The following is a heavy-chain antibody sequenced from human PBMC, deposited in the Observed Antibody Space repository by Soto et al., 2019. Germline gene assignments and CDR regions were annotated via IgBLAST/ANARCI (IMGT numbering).Heavy chain of an antibody. D-gene: IGHD3-22*01. J-gene: IGHJ4*02. V-gene: IGHV3-21*01. CDR3: VRLTSYDSRGYYCY. CDR1: GFTFSSYS. CDR2: ISSSSSYI. Sequence: EVQLVESGGGLVKPGGSLRLSCAASGFTFSSYSMNWVRQAPGKGLEWVSSISSSSSYIYYADSVKGRFTISRDIADNSLYLQMNSLRAEDTAVYYCVRLTSYDSRGYYCYWCQGTLVTVSS.